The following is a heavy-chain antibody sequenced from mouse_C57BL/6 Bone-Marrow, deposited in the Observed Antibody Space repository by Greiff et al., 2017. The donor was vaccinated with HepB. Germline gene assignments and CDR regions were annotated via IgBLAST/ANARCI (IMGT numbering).Heavy chain of an antibody. V-gene: IGHV3-5*01. Sequence: VQLQQSGPGLVKPSQTVFLTCTVTGISITTGNYRWSWIRQFPGNKLEWIGYIYYSGTITYNPSLTSRTTITRDTPKNQFFLEMNSLTAEDTATYYCARVVTYYAMDYWGQGTSVTVSS. CDR3: ARVVTYYAMDY. CDR1: GISITTGNYR. J-gene: IGHJ4*01. CDR2: IYYSGTI. D-gene: IGHD2-2*01.